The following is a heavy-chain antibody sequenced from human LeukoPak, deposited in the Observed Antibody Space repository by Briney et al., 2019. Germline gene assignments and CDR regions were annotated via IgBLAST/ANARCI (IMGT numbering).Heavy chain of an antibody. CDR3: ARHFYATGFQH. J-gene: IGHJ1*01. D-gene: IGHD2/OR15-2a*01. Sequence: ASETLSLTCTVSGYSISSGYYWGWIRQPPGKGLEWIGSIYHSGSTYYNPSLKSRVTISVDTSKNQFSLKLSSVTAADTAVYYCARHFYATGFQHWGQGTLVTVSS. V-gene: IGHV4-38-2*02. CDR1: GYSISSGYY. CDR2: IYHSGST.